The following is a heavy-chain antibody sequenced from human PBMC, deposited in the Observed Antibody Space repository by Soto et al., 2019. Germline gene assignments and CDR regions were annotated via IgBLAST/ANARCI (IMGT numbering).Heavy chain of an antibody. CDR1: EFTFSGSF. Sequence: EVHLVESGGDLVQPGGSLKLSCAASEFTFSGSFMHWVRQAPGKGLEWVGHIRSRGESYATAYAASVNGRFTVSRDDSTNTAYLQMSSLKTEDTAVYYCAIRDYWGQGTLVTVSS. CDR2: IRSRGESYAT. V-gene: IGHV3-73*01. J-gene: IGHJ4*02. CDR3: AIRDY.